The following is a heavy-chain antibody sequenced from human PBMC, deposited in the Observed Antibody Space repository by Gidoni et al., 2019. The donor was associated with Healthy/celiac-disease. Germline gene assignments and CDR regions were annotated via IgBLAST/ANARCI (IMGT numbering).Heavy chain of an antibody. CDR1: GFTFSRDA. CDR2: ISGSGGST. D-gene: IGHD6-13*01. V-gene: IGHV3-23*01. J-gene: IGHJ4*02. CDR3: AKLKYSSSWYYFDY. Sequence: EVQLLESGGGLVQPGGSLRLSCAASGFTFSRDAMSWVRQAPGKGLEWVSAISGSGGSTYYADAVKGRFTISRDNAKNTLYLQMNSLRAEDTAVYYCAKLKYSSSWYYFDYWGQGTLVTVSS.